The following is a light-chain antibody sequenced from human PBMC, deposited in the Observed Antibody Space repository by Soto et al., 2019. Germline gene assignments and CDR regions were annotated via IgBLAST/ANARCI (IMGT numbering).Light chain of an antibody. Sequence: QSALTQPASVSGSPGQSITISCTGTSSDVGGYNYVSWYQQHPGKAPKLMIYDVSNRPSGVSNRFSGSKSGNTASLTITLLQATDEADYYCSSYTSSSTLVVFGTGTKLTVL. V-gene: IGLV2-14*01. CDR2: DVS. J-gene: IGLJ1*01. CDR1: SSDVGGYNY. CDR3: SSYTSSSTLVV.